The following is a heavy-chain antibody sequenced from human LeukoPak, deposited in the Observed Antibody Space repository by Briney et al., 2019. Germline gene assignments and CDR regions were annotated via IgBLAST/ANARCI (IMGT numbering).Heavy chain of an antibody. CDR2: VNPNSGGT. J-gene: IGHJ6*02. Sequence: GASVKVSCKASGYTFTGYYMHWVRPAAGQGLEWMGWVNPNSGGTNYAQKFQGRVTMTRDTSISTAYMELSRLRSDDTAVYYCARVGIAARPYYYGMDVWGQGTTVTVSS. CDR3: ARVGIAARPYYYGMDV. D-gene: IGHD6-6*01. CDR1: GYTFTGYY. V-gene: IGHV1-2*02.